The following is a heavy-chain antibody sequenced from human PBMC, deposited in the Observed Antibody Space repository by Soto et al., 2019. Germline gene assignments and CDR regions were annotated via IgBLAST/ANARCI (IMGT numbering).Heavy chain of an antibody. CDR1: GGSISSGGYY. CDR3: ARDRPGVATITGGYYYGMDV. V-gene: IGHV4-31*03. CDR2: IYYSGST. Sequence: SETLSLTCTVSGGSISSGGYYWSWIRQHPGKGLEWIGYIYYSGSTYYNPSLKSRVTISVDTSKNQFSLKLSSVTAAETAVYYCARDRPGVATITGGYYYGMDVWGQGTTVTVSS. J-gene: IGHJ6*02. D-gene: IGHD5-12*01.